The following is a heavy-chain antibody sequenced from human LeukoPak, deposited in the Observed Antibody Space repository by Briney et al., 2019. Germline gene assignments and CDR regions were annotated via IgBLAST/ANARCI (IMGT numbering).Heavy chain of an antibody. CDR3: ARGNYYGMDV. Sequence: GGSLRLSCAASESTFSKFWMHWVRQAPGKGLVWVSGINRDGSTTTYADSVKGRFTVSRDNAKNTLYPQMNSLRAEDTAVYYCARGNYYGMDVWGQGTTVTVSS. CDR1: ESTFSKFW. J-gene: IGHJ6*02. CDR2: INRDGSTT. V-gene: IGHV3-74*03. D-gene: IGHD2/OR15-2a*01.